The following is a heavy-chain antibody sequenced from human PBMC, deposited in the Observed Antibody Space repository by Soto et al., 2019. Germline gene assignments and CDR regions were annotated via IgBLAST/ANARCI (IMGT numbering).Heavy chain of an antibody. Sequence: ASVKVSCAASGFTFSSYSMNWVRQAPGKGLEWVSSISSSSSYIYYADSVKGRFTISRDNAKNSLYLQMNSLRAEDTAVYYCARDSDPYYDILTGLQYGMDVWGQGTTVTVSS. J-gene: IGHJ6*02. CDR3: ARDSDPYYDILTGLQYGMDV. CDR2: ISSSSSYI. D-gene: IGHD3-9*01. CDR1: GFTFSSYS. V-gene: IGHV3-21*01.